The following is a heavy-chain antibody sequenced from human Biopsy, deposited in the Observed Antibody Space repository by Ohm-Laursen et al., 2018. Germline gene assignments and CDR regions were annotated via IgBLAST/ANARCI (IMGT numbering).Heavy chain of an antibody. D-gene: IGHD1-26*01. CDR2: IRRNSAII. CDR3: ARDRGGARYGMDV. V-gene: IGHV3-9*01. CDR1: GFTFDDYG. Sequence: SLRLSCAAPGFTFDDYGMHWVRQPPGKGLEWVSGIRRNSAIIDYADSVRGRFTISRDNARRFLFLQMNNLKSEDTAFYYCARDRGGARYGMDVWGRGTRVTVSS. J-gene: IGHJ6*04.